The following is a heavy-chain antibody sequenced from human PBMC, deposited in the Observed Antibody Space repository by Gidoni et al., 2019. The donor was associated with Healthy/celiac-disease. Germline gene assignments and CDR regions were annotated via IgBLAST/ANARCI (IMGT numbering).Heavy chain of an antibody. Sequence: EVQLVQSGAEVKQPGESLKIYCKGSRYSFTSYWIGWVRQMPGKGLEWMWVVYPGDSDTRYSPSFQGQVTISADKAISTAYLQWSSLKASDTAMYYCARQGGPGGRWFDPWGQGTLVTVSS. CDR2: VYPGDSDT. CDR1: RYSFTSYW. D-gene: IGHD3-16*01. CDR3: ARQGGPGGRWFDP. V-gene: IGHV5-51*01. J-gene: IGHJ5*02.